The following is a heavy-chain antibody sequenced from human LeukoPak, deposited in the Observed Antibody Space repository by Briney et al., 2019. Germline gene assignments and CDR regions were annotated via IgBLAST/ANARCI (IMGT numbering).Heavy chain of an antibody. CDR1: GYTFTSYG. D-gene: IGHD6-13*01. J-gene: IGHJ5*02. V-gene: IGHV1-2*04. Sequence: ASVKVSCKASGYTFTSYGISWVRQAPGQGLEWMGWINPNSGGTNYAQKFQGWVTMTRDTSISTAYMELSRLRSDDTAVYYCARALTAAAGGTNWFDPWGQGTLVTVSS. CDR3: ARALTAAAGGTNWFDP. CDR2: INPNSGGT.